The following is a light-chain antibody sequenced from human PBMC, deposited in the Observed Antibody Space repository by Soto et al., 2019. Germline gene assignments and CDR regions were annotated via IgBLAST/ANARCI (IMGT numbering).Light chain of an antibody. Sequence: IQMTQSPSTLSASVEDRVTITCRASQSISSWLAWYQQKPGKAPKLLIYDASSLESGVPSRFSGSGSGTEFTLTISSLQPDDFATYYCQQYNSYPFTFGPGTKVDIK. CDR2: DAS. CDR1: QSISSW. J-gene: IGKJ3*01. CDR3: QQYNSYPFT. V-gene: IGKV1-5*01.